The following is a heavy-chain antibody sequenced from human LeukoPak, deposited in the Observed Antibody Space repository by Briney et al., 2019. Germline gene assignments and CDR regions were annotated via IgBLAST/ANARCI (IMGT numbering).Heavy chain of an antibody. Sequence: ASVKVSCKASGYTFTSYYMHWVRQAPGQGLEWMGIINPSGGSTSYAQKFQGRVTMTRDTSTSTVYMELSSLRSEDTAVYYCARDGTIVSTKKYSGYDWEYHFDYWGQGTLVTVSS. V-gene: IGHV1-46*01. CDR1: GYTFTSYY. CDR2: INPSGGST. J-gene: IGHJ4*02. D-gene: IGHD5-12*01. CDR3: ARDGTIVSTKKYSGYDWEYHFDY.